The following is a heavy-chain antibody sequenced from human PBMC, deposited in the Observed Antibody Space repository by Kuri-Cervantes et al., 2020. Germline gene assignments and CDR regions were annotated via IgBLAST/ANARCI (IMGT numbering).Heavy chain of an antibody. J-gene: IGHJ3*02. CDR2: ISYDGSNK. Sequence: GESLQISCAASGFAFSSYGMHWVRQAPGKGLEWVAVISYDGSNKYYADSVKGRFTISRDNSKNTLYLQMNSLRAEDTAVYSCARGRITIFGVVRGGAFDIWGQGTMVTVSS. V-gene: IGHV3-30*03. CDR3: ARGRITIFGVVRGGAFDI. CDR1: GFAFSSYG. D-gene: IGHD3-3*01.